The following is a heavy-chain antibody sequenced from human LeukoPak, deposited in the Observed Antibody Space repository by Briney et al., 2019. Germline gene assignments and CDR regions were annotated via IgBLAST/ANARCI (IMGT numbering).Heavy chain of an antibody. CDR3: ARSGYNWNDVIFFDY. CDR2: ISSSNSSI. Sequence: GGSLRLSCAASGFTFSGYTMNWVRQAPGKGLEWVSSISSSNSSIYYADSVKGRFTISRDNAKNSLYLQMNSLRAEDTAVYYCARSGYNWNDVIFFDYWGQGILVTVSS. V-gene: IGHV3-21*01. D-gene: IGHD1-1*01. CDR1: GFTFSGYT. J-gene: IGHJ4*02.